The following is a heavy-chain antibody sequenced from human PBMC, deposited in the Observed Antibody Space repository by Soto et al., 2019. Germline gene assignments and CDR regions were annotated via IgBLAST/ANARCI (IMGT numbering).Heavy chain of an antibody. D-gene: IGHD3-22*01. J-gene: IGHJ4*02. CDR2: ISSSSSTI. CDR3: AREPSYYYDSRASLDY. Sequence: GGSLRLSCAASGFTFSSYSMNWVRQAPGKGLEWVSYISSSSSTIYYADSVKGRFTISRDNAKNSLYLQMNSLRDEDTAVYYCAREPSYYYDSRASLDYWGQGTLATVSS. V-gene: IGHV3-48*02. CDR1: GFTFSSYS.